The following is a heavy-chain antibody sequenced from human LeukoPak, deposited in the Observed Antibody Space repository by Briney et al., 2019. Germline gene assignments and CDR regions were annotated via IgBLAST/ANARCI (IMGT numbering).Heavy chain of an antibody. Sequence: SETLSLTCTVSGGSISSYYWSWIRQPPGKGLEWIGYIYYSGSTNYNPSLKSRVTISVDTSKNQFSLNLSSLTAADTAVYYCARGFPGAIAPRHFDFWGQGTLVTVSS. CDR3: ARGFPGAIAPRHFDF. D-gene: IGHD6-6*01. V-gene: IGHV4-59*01. CDR1: GGSISSYY. CDR2: IYYSGST. J-gene: IGHJ4*02.